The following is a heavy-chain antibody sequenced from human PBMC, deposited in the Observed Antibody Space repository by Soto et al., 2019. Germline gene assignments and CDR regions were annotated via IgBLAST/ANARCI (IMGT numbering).Heavy chain of an antibody. Sequence: SENLSLTCSVSGGSISSSSYYWGWIRQPPGKGLEWIGSIYSSGSTYYNPSLRSRVTISVDTSKNQFSLNLSSVTAADTAVYYCARSYSGSYHSTSNYWGQGTLVTVSS. CDR1: GGSISSSSYY. J-gene: IGHJ4*02. CDR3: ARSYSGSYHSTSNY. D-gene: IGHD1-26*01. CDR2: IYSSGST. V-gene: IGHV4-39*01.